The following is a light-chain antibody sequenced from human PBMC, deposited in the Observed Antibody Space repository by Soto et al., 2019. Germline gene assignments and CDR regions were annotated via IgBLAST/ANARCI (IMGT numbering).Light chain of an antibody. CDR3: QKYNSAPRT. Sequence: DIQMTQSPSSLSASVGDRVTITCRASQDISSYLAWYQQKPGKVPKLLIYAASTLQSGVPSRFSGSGSGTDCTLTISSLQPEDVATYFCQKYNSAPRTFGQGTKVEIK. V-gene: IGKV1-27*01. J-gene: IGKJ1*01. CDR1: QDISSY. CDR2: AAS.